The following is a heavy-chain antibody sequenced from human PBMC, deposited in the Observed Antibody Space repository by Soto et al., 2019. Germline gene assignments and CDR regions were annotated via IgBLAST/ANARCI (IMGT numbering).Heavy chain of an antibody. CDR1: GYSFTSYW. Sequence: GESLKISCKGSGYSFTSYWIGWVRQMPGKGLEWMGIIYPGDSDTRYSPSFQGQVTISVDKSISTAYLQWSSLKASDTAMYYCARDEGITIFGVVILLHDYYGMDVWGQGTTVTVSS. CDR2: IYPGDSDT. J-gene: IGHJ6*02. D-gene: IGHD3-3*01. CDR3: ARDEGITIFGVVILLHDYYGMDV. V-gene: IGHV5-51*01.